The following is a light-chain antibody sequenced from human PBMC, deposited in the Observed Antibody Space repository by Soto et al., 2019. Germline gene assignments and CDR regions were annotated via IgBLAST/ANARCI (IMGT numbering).Light chain of an antibody. CDR1: QGISSS. J-gene: IGKJ1*01. V-gene: IGKV1-27*01. Sequence: DIQMTQSPSSLSASVGDRVAITCRASQGISSSLAWYQQKPGKVPDLLIYAASTLQSGVPSRFSGSRSGTDFTLAISSLQPEDVETYYCQQYNSAPRTFGQGTKVEIK. CDR3: QQYNSAPRT. CDR2: AAS.